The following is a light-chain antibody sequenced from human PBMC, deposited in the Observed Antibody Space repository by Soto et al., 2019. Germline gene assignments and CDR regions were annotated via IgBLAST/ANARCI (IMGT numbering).Light chain of an antibody. J-gene: IGKJ5*01. Sequence: EIVLTQSPATLSLSPGERATLSCRASQSVSSYLAWYQQKPGQAPRLPIYDASNRATGIPARFSGSGSGTDFTLTISSLEPEDFAVYYCQQRSNPITFGQGTRLEIK. CDR3: QQRSNPIT. V-gene: IGKV3-11*01. CDR2: DAS. CDR1: QSVSSY.